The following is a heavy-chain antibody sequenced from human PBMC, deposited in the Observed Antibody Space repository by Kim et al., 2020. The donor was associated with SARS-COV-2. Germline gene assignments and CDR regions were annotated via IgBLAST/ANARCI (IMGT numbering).Heavy chain of an antibody. CDR2: ISYDGGNK. D-gene: IGHD1-1*01. J-gene: IGHJ6*02. V-gene: IGHV3-30-3*01. CDR3: ARRTLGHYYYGMDV. CDR1: GFTFSSYA. Sequence: GGSLRLSCAASGFTFSSYAMHWVRQAPGKGLEWVAVISYDGGNKYYADSVKGRFTISRDNSKNTLYLQMNSLRAEDTAVYYCARRTLGHYYYGMDVWGQGTTVTVSS.